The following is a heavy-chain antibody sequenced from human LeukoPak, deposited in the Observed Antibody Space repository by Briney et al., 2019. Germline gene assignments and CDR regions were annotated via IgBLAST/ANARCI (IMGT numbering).Heavy chain of an antibody. CDR2: IYSGGTT. D-gene: IGHD5-12*01. J-gene: IGHJ5*02. CDR1: GFTVSSNY. Sequence: GGSLRLSCAASGFTVSSNYMNWVRQAPGKGLEWVSIIYSGGTTYYADSVRGRFTISRDNSKNTLYLQMNSLRAEDTAVYYCAKDPGYSGYANNWFDPWGQGTLVTVSS. CDR3: AKDPGYSGYANNWFDP. V-gene: IGHV3-53*01.